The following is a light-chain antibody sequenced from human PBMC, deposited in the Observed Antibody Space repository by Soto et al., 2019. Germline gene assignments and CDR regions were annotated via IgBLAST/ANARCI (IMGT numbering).Light chain of an antibody. CDR2: DAS. CDR1: QSINSW. J-gene: IGKJ1*01. Sequence: DIQMTQSPSTLSASVGDRVTITCRASQSINSWLAWYQQKPGKAPQILIYDASTLKSGVPSRFSASGSWTEFTLIISSLQPDEFATYYCQQYTSYSLTFGQGTKAEI. CDR3: QQYTSYSLT. V-gene: IGKV1-5*01.